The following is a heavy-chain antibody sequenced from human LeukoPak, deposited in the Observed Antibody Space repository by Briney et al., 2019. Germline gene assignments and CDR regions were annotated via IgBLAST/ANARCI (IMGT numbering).Heavy chain of an antibody. J-gene: IGHJ4*02. CDR1: GSTFSDYY. D-gene: IGHD5-18*01. CDR3: ARVGYSYGYEGFFDY. Sequence: PGGSLRLSCAASGSTFSDYYMSWIRQAPGKGLEGVSYISSSGSTIYYADSVKGRFTISRDNAKNSLYLQMNSLRAEDTAVYYCARVGYSYGYEGFFDYWGQGTLVTVSS. V-gene: IGHV3-11*04. CDR2: ISSSGSTI.